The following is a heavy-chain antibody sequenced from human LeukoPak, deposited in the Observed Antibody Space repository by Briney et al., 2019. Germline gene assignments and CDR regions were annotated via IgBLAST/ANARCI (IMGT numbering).Heavy chain of an antibody. V-gene: IGHV1-8*03. CDR2: MNPNSGLT. CDR1: GYTFTNYD. Sequence: ASVKVSCKASGYTFTNYDINWVRQATGQGLGWMGWMNPNSGLTAYAQKFQGRVTITRNTSISTAYMELSSLRSEDTAVYFCAREDYYDSGSNDYWGQGTLVTVSS. D-gene: IGHD3-22*01. J-gene: IGHJ4*02. CDR3: AREDYYDSGSNDY.